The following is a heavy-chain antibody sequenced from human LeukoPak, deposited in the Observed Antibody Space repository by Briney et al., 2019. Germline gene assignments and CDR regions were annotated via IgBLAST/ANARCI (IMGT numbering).Heavy chain of an antibody. CDR3: ARVGCSSTSCPYYYYYMDV. CDR1: GGTFSSYA. J-gene: IGHJ6*03. V-gene: IGHV1-69*04. D-gene: IGHD2-2*01. CDR2: IIPILGIA. Sequence: GASVKVSCKASGGTFSSYAISWVRQAPGQGLEWMGRIIPILGIANYAQKFQGRVTITADKSTSTAYMELSSLRSEDTAVYYCARVGCSSTSCPYYYYYMDVWGKGTTVTVSS.